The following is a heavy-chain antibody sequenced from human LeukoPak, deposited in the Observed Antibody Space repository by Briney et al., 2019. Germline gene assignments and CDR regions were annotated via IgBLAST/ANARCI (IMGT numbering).Heavy chain of an antibody. V-gene: IGHV3-7*01. CDR2: IKQDGSEK. CDR1: GFTFSSYW. Sequence: PGGSLRLSCAASGFTFSSYWMSWVRQAPGKGLEWVANIKQDGSEKYYVDSVKGRFTISRDNAKNSLYLQMNSLRAEDTAVYYCARLVGTAMVDLFDYFDYWGQGTLVTVSS. CDR3: ARLVGTAMVDLFDYFDY. D-gene: IGHD5-18*01. J-gene: IGHJ4*02.